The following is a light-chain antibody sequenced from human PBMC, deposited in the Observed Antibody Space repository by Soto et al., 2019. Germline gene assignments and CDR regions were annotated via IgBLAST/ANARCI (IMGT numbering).Light chain of an antibody. CDR3: GTWDSSLSAGV. V-gene: IGLV1-51*02. CDR2: ENN. J-gene: IGLJ2*01. CDR1: SSNIGNNY. Sequence: QSLLTQPPSVSAAPGQKVTISCSGSSSNIGNNYVSWYQQLPGTAPKLLIYENNKRPSGIPDRFSGSKSGTSATLGITGLQTGGEADYYCGTWDSSLSAGVFGGGTKLTVL.